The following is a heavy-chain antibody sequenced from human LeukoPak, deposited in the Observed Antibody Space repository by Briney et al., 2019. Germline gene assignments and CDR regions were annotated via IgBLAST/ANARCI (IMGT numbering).Heavy chain of an antibody. CDR2: ISSSSSYI. CDR3: ANRPAGTRFYYFDC. V-gene: IGHV3-21*04. Sequence: GGSLRLSCAACGFPFSSYSMIWVRQAPGKGLEWVSSISSSSSYIYYADSVKGRFPISRDNTKNTLFLQMNSLRAEDTDVYYCANRPAGTRFYYFDCWGQGTLVTVSS. D-gene: IGHD6-13*01. J-gene: IGHJ4*02. CDR1: GFPFSSYS.